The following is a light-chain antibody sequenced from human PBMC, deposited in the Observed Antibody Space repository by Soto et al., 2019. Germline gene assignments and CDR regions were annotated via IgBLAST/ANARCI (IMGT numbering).Light chain of an antibody. CDR2: DVD. V-gene: IGLV2-11*01. Sequence: QSVLTQPRSVSGSPGQSVTISCTGTSSDVGGYNYVSWYQHHPGKAPKLMIYDVDKRPSGVPGRFSGSKSGNTASLTISGLQAEDDADYYCCSYAGSYPFVFGTGTKVTVL. CDR3: CSYAGSYPFV. J-gene: IGLJ1*01. CDR1: SSDVGGYNY.